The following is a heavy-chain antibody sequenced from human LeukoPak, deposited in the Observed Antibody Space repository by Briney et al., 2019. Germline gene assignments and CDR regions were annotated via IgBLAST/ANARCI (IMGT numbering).Heavy chain of an antibody. CDR3: SRDRLGGLDL. D-gene: IGHD5-12*01. CDR1: GFDFSTYA. CDR2: ISTMSNYI. V-gene: IGHV3-21*01. Sequence: GGSLRLSCAAPGFDFSTYAINWVRQAPGKGLEWVSSISTMSNYIFYGDSVKGRFTISRDNAKNSVYLQMTSLRPEDTAVYYCSRDRLGGLDLWGQGTLVTVSS. J-gene: IGHJ5*02.